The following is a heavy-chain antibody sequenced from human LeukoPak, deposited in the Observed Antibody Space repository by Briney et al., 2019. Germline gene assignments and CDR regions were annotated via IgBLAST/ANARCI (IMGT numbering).Heavy chain of an antibody. CDR2: INTNTGNP. Sequence: GASVKVSCKASGYTFTSYAMNWVRQAPGQGLEWMGWINTNTGNPTYAQGFTGRFVFSLDTSVSTAYLQISSLKAEDTAVYYCAADDYDFWSGWLDPYYYMDVWGKGTTVTVSS. CDR1: GYTFTSYA. V-gene: IGHV7-4-1*02. CDR3: AADDYDFWSGWLDPYYYMDV. J-gene: IGHJ6*03. D-gene: IGHD3-3*01.